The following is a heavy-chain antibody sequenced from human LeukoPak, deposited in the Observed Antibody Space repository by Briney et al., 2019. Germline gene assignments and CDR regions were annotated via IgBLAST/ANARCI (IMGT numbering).Heavy chain of an antibody. CDR2: IKGDGSEK. V-gene: IGHV3-7*03. D-gene: IGHD6-19*01. CDR3: AREFNIAVAGIYTGFDI. J-gene: IGHJ3*02. Sequence: PGGSLRLSCAGSGFIFNNYAMHWVRQPPGKGLEWVANIKGDGSEKRYVGSVKGRFTISRDNAKNSLYLQMNSLRADDTAVYYCAREFNIAVAGIYTGFDIWGQGTMVTASS. CDR1: GFIFNNYA.